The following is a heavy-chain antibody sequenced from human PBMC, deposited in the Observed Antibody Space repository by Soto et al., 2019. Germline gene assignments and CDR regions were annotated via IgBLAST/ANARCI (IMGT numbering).Heavy chain of an antibody. Sequence: ASVKVSCKASGGTFSSYAISWVRQAPGQGLEWMGGIIPIFGTANYAQKFQGRVTITADESTSTAYMELSSLRSEDTAVYYCARAPYYYDSSGYYFPDDAFDIWGQGTMVTVS. CDR3: ARAPYYYDSSGYYFPDDAFDI. V-gene: IGHV1-69*13. J-gene: IGHJ3*02. CDR1: GGTFSSYA. CDR2: IIPIFGTA. D-gene: IGHD3-22*01.